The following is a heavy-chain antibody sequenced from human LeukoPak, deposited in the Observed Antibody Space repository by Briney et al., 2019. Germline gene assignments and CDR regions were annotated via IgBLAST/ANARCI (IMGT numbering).Heavy chain of an antibody. Sequence: ASVKVSCKASGYTFTSYEISWVRQAPGQGLEWMAWISAYNGNTNYAQNLQGRVTMTTDTSTSTAYMELRSLRSDDTAVYYCARHSSGWSFYFDYWGQGTPVTVSS. J-gene: IGHJ4*02. CDR1: GYTFTSYE. CDR2: ISAYNGNT. CDR3: ARHSSGWSFYFDY. D-gene: IGHD6-19*01. V-gene: IGHV1-18*01.